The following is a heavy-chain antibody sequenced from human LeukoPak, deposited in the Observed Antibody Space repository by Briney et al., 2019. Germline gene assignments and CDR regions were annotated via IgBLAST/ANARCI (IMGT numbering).Heavy chain of an antibody. Sequence: KPGGSLRLSCAASGFTLSDYYMNWIRQAPGKGLEWVSYISASGSTIYYADSVKGRFTISRDNTKNSLYLQMNGLRAGDTAVYYCARDGGVSRNYYGNAVGSWFDPWGQGTQVTVSS. D-gene: IGHD1-26*01. CDR2: ISASGSTI. CDR1: GFTLSDYY. CDR3: ARDGGVSRNYYGNAVGSWFDP. J-gene: IGHJ5*02. V-gene: IGHV3-11*04.